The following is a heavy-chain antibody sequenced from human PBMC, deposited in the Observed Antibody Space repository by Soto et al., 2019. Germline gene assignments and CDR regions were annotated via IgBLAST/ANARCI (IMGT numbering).Heavy chain of an antibody. Sequence: QLQLQESGPGLVKPSETLSLTCTVSGGSISSSSYYWGWIRQPPGKGLEWIGRIYYSGSTYYNPSLKSRFTISVDTSKNQFSLKLSSVTAADTAVYYCATLWFGEGNYWGQGTLVTVSS. J-gene: IGHJ4*02. D-gene: IGHD3-10*01. CDR3: ATLWFGEGNY. V-gene: IGHV4-39*01. CDR1: GGSISSSSYY. CDR2: IYYSGST.